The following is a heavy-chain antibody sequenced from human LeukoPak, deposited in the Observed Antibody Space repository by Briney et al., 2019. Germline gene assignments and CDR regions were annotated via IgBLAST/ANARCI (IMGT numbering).Heavy chain of an antibody. J-gene: IGHJ4*02. CDR3: AREDGYNYGSFDY. CDR1: GYTFTSYG. Sequence: ASVKVSCKASGYTFTSYGISWVRQATGQGLEWMGWMNPNSGNTGYAQKFQGRVTMTRNTSISTAYMELSSLRSEDTAVYYCAREDGYNYGSFDYWGQGTLVTVSS. D-gene: IGHD5-24*01. V-gene: IGHV1-8*02. CDR2: MNPNSGNT.